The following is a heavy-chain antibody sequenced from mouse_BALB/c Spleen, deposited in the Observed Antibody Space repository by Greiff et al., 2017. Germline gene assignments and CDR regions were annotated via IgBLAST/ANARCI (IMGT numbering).Heavy chain of an antibody. Sequence: DVKLVESGGGLVQPGGSLKLSCAASGFTFSSYTMSWVRQTPEKRLEWVAYISNGGGSTYYPDTVKGRFTISRDNAKNTLYLQMSSLKSEDTAMYYCARHYYGISYWYFDVWGAGTTVTVSS. CDR1: GFTFSSYT. CDR2: ISNGGGST. J-gene: IGHJ1*01. CDR3: ARHYYGISYWYFDV. D-gene: IGHD1-1*01. V-gene: IGHV5-12-2*01.